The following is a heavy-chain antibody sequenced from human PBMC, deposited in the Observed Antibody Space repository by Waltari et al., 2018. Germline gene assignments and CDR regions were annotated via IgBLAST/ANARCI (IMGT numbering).Heavy chain of an antibody. CDR2: IKPNSGDT. CDR3: ARDLGSDYGNRDY. Sequence: QVHLVQSGAEVKKPGASVKVSCKASGYTFTGYYIQWVRRAPGQGLAWLGRIKPNSGDTNYAPKFQGRVTLTRDTSINTAYMGLSSLKSDDTAVYYCARDLGSDYGNRDYWGQGTLVTVPS. J-gene: IGHJ4*02. D-gene: IGHD4-17*01. CDR1: GYTFTGYY. V-gene: IGHV1-2*06.